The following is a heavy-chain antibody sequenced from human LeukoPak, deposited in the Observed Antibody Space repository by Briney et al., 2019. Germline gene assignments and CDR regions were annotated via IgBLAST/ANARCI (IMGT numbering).Heavy chain of an antibody. CDR3: ARDHHDKYSSAEI. D-gene: IGHD6-19*01. Sequence: SVKVSCKASGGTFSSYAISWVRQAPGQGLEWMGGITPIFGTANYAQKFQGRVTITADESTSTAYMELSSLRSEDTAVYYCARDHHDKYSSAEIWVQGTMVTVSS. J-gene: IGHJ3*02. CDR1: GGTFSSYA. V-gene: IGHV1-69*13. CDR2: ITPIFGTA.